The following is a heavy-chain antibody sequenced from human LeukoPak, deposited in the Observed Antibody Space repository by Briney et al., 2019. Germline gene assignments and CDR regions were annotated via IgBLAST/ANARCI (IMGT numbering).Heavy chain of an antibody. D-gene: IGHD3-3*01. J-gene: IGHJ6*02. CDR2: IYTSGST. Sequence: SQTLSLTCTVSGGSISSGSYYWSWIRQPAGKGLEWIGRIYTSGSTNYNPSLKSRVTISVDTSKNQFSLKLSSVIAADTAVYYCARASITIFGVAYGMDVWGQGTTVTVSS. CDR3: ARASITIFGVAYGMDV. V-gene: IGHV4-61*02. CDR1: GGSISSGSYY.